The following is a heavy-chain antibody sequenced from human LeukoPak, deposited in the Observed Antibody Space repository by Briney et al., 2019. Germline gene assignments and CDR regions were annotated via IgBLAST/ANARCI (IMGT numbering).Heavy chain of an antibody. CDR3: ARGAPFFGMYFLDY. V-gene: IGHV3-11*01. D-gene: IGHD2-8*01. CDR2: ITPGGNSF. CDR1: GFGFSDYH. Sequence: GGSLRLSCVGSGFGFSDYHMTWIRQAPGKGLEWISYITPGGNSFYYADSVTGRFTVSRDNDKRSVFLQMNSLTVEDTATYFCARGAPFFGMYFLDYWGRGTRVTVSS. J-gene: IGHJ4*03.